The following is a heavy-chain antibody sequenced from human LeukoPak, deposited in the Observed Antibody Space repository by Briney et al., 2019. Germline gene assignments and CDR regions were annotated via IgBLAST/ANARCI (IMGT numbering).Heavy chain of an antibody. CDR1: GFTFDDYA. CDR2: ISWNSGSI. Sequence: GGSLRLSCAACGFTFDDYAMHWVRQAPGKGLEWVSGISWNSGSIDYADSVKGRFTISRDNAKNSLYLQMNSLRAEDMALYYCEKDSTAHSSGWYDYWGQGTLVTVSS. D-gene: IGHD6-19*01. CDR3: EKDSTAHSSGWYDY. J-gene: IGHJ4*02. V-gene: IGHV3-9*03.